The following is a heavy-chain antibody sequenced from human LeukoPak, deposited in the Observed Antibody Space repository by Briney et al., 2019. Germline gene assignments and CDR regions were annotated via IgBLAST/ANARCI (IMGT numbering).Heavy chain of an antibody. CDR3: ARESASSWTGNWFDP. V-gene: IGHV3-23*01. CDR2: IVGGGGRA. CDR1: EFTFSHYA. Sequence: GGSLRLSCAASEFTFSHYAMSWVRQAPGKGLEWISSIVGGGGRAYYTDSVKGRFTVSRDNSKNTLFLQMNSLRAEDTAVYYGARESASSWTGNWFDPWGQGTLVTVSS. J-gene: IGHJ5*02. D-gene: IGHD6-13*01.